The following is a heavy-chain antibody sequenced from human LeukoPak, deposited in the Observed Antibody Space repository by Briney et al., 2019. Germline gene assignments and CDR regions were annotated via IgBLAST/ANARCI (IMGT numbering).Heavy chain of an antibody. Sequence: PSETLSLTCAVYGGSLSDYPWSWVRQPPGKGLEWIGEINHSGRTNYNASLKSRITTSVDTSENQFSLRLTSVTAADTAVYYCARGRWYFDLWGRGTLVTVSS. J-gene: IGHJ2*01. V-gene: IGHV4-34*01. CDR3: ARGRWYFDL. CDR2: INHSGRT. CDR1: GGSLSDYP.